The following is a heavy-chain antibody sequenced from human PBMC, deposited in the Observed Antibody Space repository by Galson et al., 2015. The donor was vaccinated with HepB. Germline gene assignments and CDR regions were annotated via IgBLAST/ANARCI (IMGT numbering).Heavy chain of an antibody. CDR1: GFTFSSYS. V-gene: IGHV3-21*01. CDR2: ISRSSSYI. D-gene: IGHD5-18*01. J-gene: IGHJ4*02. Sequence: SLRLSCAASGFTFSSYSMNWVAHAPALGLECVSAISRSSSYIYYADSVKGRFTISRDNAKNSLYLQMNSLRAEDTAVYYCARSVDTAMVYFDYWGQGTLVTVSS. CDR3: ARSVDTAMVYFDY.